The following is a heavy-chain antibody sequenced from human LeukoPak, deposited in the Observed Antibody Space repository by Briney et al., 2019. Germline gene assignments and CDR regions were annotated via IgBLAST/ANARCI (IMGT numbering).Heavy chain of an antibody. CDR2: IISDFNIT. V-gene: IGHV1-69*13. Sequence: GASVKVSCKASGGTFSSYAISWVRQAPGQGLEWMGGIISDFNITHYPQKFQGRVTITADDSTSTAYMELSSLRFEDTAVYYCSKDLYAMDVWGKGTTVTVSS. J-gene: IGHJ6*04. CDR3: SKDLYAMDV. CDR1: GGTFSSYA.